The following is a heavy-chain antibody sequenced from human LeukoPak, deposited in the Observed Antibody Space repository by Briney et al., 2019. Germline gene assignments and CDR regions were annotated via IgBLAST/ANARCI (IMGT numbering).Heavy chain of an antibody. CDR3: AREDRPTVVVPAAIFSRPGWFDP. V-gene: IGHV3-21*01. D-gene: IGHD2-2*01. J-gene: IGHJ5*02. Sequence: GGSLRLSCAAAGFTFSSYSMNWVRQAPGKGLEWVSSISSSSSYIYYADSVKGRFTISRDNAKNSLYLQMNSLRAEDTAVYYCAREDRPTVVVPAAIFSRPGWFDPWGQGTLITVSS. CDR2: ISSSSSYI. CDR1: GFTFSSYS.